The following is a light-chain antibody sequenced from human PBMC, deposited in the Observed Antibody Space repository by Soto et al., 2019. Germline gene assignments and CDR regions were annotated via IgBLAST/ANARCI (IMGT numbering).Light chain of an antibody. CDR1: QSVSSN. V-gene: IGKV3-15*01. J-gene: IGKJ1*01. Sequence: EIVMTQSPATLSVSPGERATLSCRASQSVSSNLAWYQQKPGQAPRLLIYGASTRATSIPARFSGSGSGTEFTRTISSLQSEDFAVYYWQQYNNWPPWTFGQGTKVEIK. CDR3: QQYNNWPPWT. CDR2: GAS.